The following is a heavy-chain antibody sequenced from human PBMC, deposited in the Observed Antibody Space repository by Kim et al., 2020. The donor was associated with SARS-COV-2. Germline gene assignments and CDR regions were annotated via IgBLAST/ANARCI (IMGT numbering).Heavy chain of an antibody. V-gene: IGHV4-59*13. CDR3: ARVSTYSSSWYHLFIDY. J-gene: IGHJ4*02. Sequence: SETLSLTCTVSGGSISSYYWSWIRQPPGKGLEWIGYIYYSGSTNYNPSLKSRVTISVDTSKNQFSLKLSSVTAADTAVYYCARVSTYSSSWYHLFIDYWGQGTLVTVSS. D-gene: IGHD6-13*01. CDR1: GGSISSYY. CDR2: IYYSGST.